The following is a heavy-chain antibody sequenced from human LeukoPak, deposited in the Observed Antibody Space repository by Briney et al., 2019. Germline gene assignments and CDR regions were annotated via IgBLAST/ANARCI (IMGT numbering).Heavy chain of an antibody. V-gene: IGHV4-34*01. CDR3: ARVDSGYSGYGDFDY. J-gene: IGHJ4*02. Sequence: PSETLSLTCAVYGGSFSGYYWSWIRQPPGKGLEWIGEINHSGSTNYNPSLKSRVTISVDTSKNQFSLKLSSVTAADTAVYYCARVDSGYSGYGDFDYWGQGTLVTASS. CDR1: GGSFSGYY. CDR2: INHSGST. D-gene: IGHD5-12*01.